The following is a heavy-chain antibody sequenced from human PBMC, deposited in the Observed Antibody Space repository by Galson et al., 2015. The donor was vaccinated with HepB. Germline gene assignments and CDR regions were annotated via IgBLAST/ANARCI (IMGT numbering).Heavy chain of an antibody. Sequence: ETLSLTCTVSGGAVSSTTHYWTWIRQSPGKRPEWIGYIYYSGDTKYSPSFESRLSMSIDTSRNEFSLKLKSATAADTAVYYCARGRWQRFGLEALDIWGRGTMVAVSS. D-gene: IGHD5-24*01. CDR3: ARGRWQRFGLEALDI. CDR2: IYYSGDT. J-gene: IGHJ3*02. CDR1: GGAVSSTTHY. V-gene: IGHV4-61*01.